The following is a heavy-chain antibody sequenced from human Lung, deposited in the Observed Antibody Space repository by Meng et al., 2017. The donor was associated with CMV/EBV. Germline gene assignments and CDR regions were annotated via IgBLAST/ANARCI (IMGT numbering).Heavy chain of an antibody. Sequence: SVKVSCKSSGCTFSSYSISWVRQAPGQGLEWMGRIIPILGIASYSQKFQGRVTITADKSTSTAYMELSSLRSEATAVYYCAKWGGGALYGGMDVWGQGTTVTVSS. CDR2: IIPILGIA. CDR1: GCTFSSYS. D-gene: IGHD3-16*01. CDR3: AKWGGGALYGGMDV. J-gene: IGHJ6*02. V-gene: IGHV1-69*02.